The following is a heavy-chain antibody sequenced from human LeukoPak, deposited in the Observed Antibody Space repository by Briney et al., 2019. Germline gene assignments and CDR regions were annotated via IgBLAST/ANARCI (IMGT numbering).Heavy chain of an antibody. Sequence: GGSLRLSCAVSGITGITFNSYEMNWVRQAPGKGLEWVSSIRTNNYRYGAGSVKGRFTISRDNAKNSLFLQMDSLRAEDTAVYYCARDGHFDFWGQGTLVTVSS. J-gene: IGHJ4*02. CDR2: IRTNNYR. V-gene: IGHV3-21*01. D-gene: IGHD3/OR15-3a*01. CDR3: ARDGHFDF. CDR1: GITGITFNSYE.